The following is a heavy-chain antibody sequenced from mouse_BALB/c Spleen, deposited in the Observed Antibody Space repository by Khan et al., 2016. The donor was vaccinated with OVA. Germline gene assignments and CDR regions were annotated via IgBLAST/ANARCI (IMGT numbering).Heavy chain of an antibody. D-gene: IGHD1-1*01. V-gene: IGHV5-6*01. J-gene: IGHJ3*01. CDR2: ISTGGAYT. CDR3: ARLAYYYYSEGFAY. Sequence: DVHLVESGGDFVRPGGSLKLSCAASGFTFSTYGMSWVRQTPDKRLEWVATISTGGAYTYYPDSVKGRFTISRDNAKNTLYLQLSSLKSEDTAIYYCARLAYYYYSEGFAYWGQGTLVTVSA. CDR1: GFTFSTYG.